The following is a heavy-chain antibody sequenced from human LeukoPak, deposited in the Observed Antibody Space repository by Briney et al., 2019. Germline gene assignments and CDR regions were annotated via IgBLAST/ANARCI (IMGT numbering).Heavy chain of an antibody. V-gene: IGHV4-34*01. CDR2: INHSGST. D-gene: IGHD6-6*01. CDR1: GGSFSGYY. CDR3: ARGLYEYSSSSGGYYFDY. Sequence: SETLSLTCAVYGGSFSGYYWSWIRQPPGKGLEWIGEINHSGSTNYNPSLKSRVTISVDTSKNQFSLKLSSVTAADTAVYYCARGLYEYSSSSGGYYFDYWGQGTLVTVS. J-gene: IGHJ4*02.